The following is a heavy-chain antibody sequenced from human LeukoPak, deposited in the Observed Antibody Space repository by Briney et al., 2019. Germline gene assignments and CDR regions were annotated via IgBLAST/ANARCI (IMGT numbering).Heavy chain of an antibody. CDR1: GFTFSSYG. Sequence: GRSLRLSCAASGFTFSSYGMHWVRQAPGKGLEWGAVIWYDGSNKYYADSVKGRFTISRDNSKNTLYLQMNSLRAEDTAVYYCAKDRFRPSHPYYYDSSGYYFDAFDIWGQGTMVTVSS. D-gene: IGHD3-22*01. CDR3: AKDRFRPSHPYYYDSSGYYFDAFDI. CDR2: IWYDGSNK. J-gene: IGHJ3*02. V-gene: IGHV3-33*06.